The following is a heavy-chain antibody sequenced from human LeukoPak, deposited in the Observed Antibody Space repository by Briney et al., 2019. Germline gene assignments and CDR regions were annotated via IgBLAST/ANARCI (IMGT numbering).Heavy chain of an antibody. CDR3: ARGSWYSSDPFDP. CDR1: GFTFSDYY. J-gene: IGHJ5*02. D-gene: IGHD6-25*01. CDR2: ISSSGNTI. V-gene: IGHV3-11*01. Sequence: NTGRSLRLSCAASGFTFSDYYMSWIRQAPGKGLEWVSYISSSGNTIYYADSVKGRFTIPRDNAKNSLYLQMNSLRAEDTAVYYCARGSWYSSDPFDPWGQGTLVTVSS.